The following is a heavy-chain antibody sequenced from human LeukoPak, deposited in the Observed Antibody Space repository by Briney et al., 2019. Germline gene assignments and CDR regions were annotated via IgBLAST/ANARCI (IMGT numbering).Heavy chain of an antibody. D-gene: IGHD4-23*01. CDR1: GFTFSSYA. V-gene: IGHV3-30*04. CDR2: ISYDGSNK. Sequence: GGSLRLSCAASGFTFSSYAMHWVRQAPGKGLEWVAVISYDGSNKYYADSVRGRFTISRDNSKNTLYLQMNSLRAEDTALYYCARLTVVTGDDAFDIWGQGTMVTVSS. J-gene: IGHJ3*02. CDR3: ARLTVVTGDDAFDI.